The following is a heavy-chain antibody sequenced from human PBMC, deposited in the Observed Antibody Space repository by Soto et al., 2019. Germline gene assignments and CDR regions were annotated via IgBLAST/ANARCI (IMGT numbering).Heavy chain of an antibody. Sequence: EVQLVESGGGLVQPGGSLRLSCAASGFTFGSYSMNWVRQAPGKGLEWVSYISSSSSTIYYADSVKGRFTISRDNAKNLLYLQMNSLRAEDTAVYDCARVYGGATYDYWGQGSLVSVSS. CDR1: GFTFGSYS. D-gene: IGHD2-2*02. CDR2: ISSSSSTI. V-gene: IGHV3-48*01. CDR3: ARVYGGATYDY. J-gene: IGHJ4*02.